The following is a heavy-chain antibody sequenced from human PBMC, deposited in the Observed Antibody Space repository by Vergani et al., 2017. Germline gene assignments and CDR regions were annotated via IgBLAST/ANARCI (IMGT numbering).Heavy chain of an antibody. D-gene: IGHD6-19*01. V-gene: IGHV1-69*11. Sequence: QVQLVQSGAEVKKPGSSVKVSCKVSGYTLTELSMHWVRQAPGQGLEWMGRIIPILGTANYAQKFQGRVTITADESTSTAYMELSSLRSEDTAVYYCARAVAVAGRLSFDYWGQGTLVTVSS. J-gene: IGHJ4*02. CDR1: GYTLTELS. CDR2: IIPILGTA. CDR3: ARAVAVAGRLSFDY.